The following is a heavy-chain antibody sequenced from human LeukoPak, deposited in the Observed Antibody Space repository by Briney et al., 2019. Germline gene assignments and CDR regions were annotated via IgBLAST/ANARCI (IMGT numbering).Heavy chain of an antibody. CDR1: GFTFSNYA. V-gene: IGHV3-23*01. Sequence: GGSLRLSCAASGFTFSNYAMSWFRRAPGKGLEWVSSIGGSSGSTYYADSVKGRFTISRENSKNTLYLQMNSLRAEDTAVYYCANVAFYYASGTYVWGQGTLVTVSS. CDR3: ANVAFYYASGTYV. D-gene: IGHD3-10*01. J-gene: IGHJ4*02. CDR2: IGGSSGST.